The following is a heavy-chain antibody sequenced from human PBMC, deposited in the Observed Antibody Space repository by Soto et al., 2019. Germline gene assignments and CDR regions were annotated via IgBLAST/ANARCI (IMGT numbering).Heavy chain of an antibody. D-gene: IGHD3-22*01. J-gene: IGHJ4*02. CDR1: GYSFTSYW. V-gene: IGHV5-51*01. Sequence: PGESLKISCKGSGYSFTSYWIAWVRQVPGKGLELMGVIYPGDSDIRYSPSFQGQVTISADKSISTAYLQWSSLKASDSAMYFCARHYYYDSSYYYPTNTKLPLDDWGQGIRVTVSS. CDR2: IYPGDSDI. CDR3: ARHYYYDSSYYYPTNTKLPLDD.